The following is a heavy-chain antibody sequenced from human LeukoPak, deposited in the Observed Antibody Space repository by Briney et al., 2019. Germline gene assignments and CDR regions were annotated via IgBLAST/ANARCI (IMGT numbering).Heavy chain of an antibody. CDR3: AKAPGGYQDY. CDR1: GFTFTSYA. J-gene: IGHJ4*02. V-gene: IGHV3-23*01. Sequence: GGSLRLSCATSGFTFTSYAMSWVRQAPGKGLEWVSAISGSGGSTYYADSVKGRFTISRDNSKNTLYLQMNSLRAEDTAVYYCAKAPGGYQDYWGQGTLVTVSS. D-gene: IGHD3-22*01. CDR2: ISGSGGST.